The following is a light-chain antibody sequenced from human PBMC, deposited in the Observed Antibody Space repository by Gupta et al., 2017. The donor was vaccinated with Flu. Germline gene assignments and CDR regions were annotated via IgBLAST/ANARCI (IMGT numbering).Light chain of an antibody. Sequence: EIVLTQSPSTLSLSPGEGATLSCRASQSVASSDLAWYQQRPGQAPRLLIYGTSSRATGIPDRFSGSGSGTDFTLTISRLGPEDFAVYYCQQYDTSPLTFGGGTKVEIK. CDR1: QSVASSD. J-gene: IGKJ4*01. V-gene: IGKV3-20*01. CDR3: QQYDTSPLT. CDR2: GTS.